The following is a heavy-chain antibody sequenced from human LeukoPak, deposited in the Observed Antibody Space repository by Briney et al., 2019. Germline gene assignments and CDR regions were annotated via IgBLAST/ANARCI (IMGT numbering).Heavy chain of an antibody. Sequence: GGSLRLSCAASGFTFSTYSMNWVRQAPGKGLEWLSFIDTSGTYIYYGESMKGRFTISRDNAKNSLYLQMNGLRAEDTAVYYCARGRSITLLRGVAMSDGFDIWGQGTMVAVSS. CDR2: IDTSGTYI. CDR1: GFTFSTYS. V-gene: IGHV3-21*01. D-gene: IGHD3-10*01. J-gene: IGHJ3*02. CDR3: ARGRSITLLRGVAMSDGFDI.